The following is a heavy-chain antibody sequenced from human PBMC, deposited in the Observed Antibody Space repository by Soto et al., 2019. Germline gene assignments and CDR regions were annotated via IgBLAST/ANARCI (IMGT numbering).Heavy chain of an antibody. CDR1: GGFITSSSYY. J-gene: IGHJ4*02. D-gene: IGHD4-17*01. CDR2: IYYSGRS. V-gene: IGHV4-39*01. CDR3: ARQRTTVVTQAYFDH. Sequence: SETLSLTCTVSGGFITSSSYYWGWIRQPPGKGLEWIGGIYYSGRSYYNPSLKSRVTMSVDTSKNQFSLTLNSVTATDAAVYYCARQRTTVVTQAYFDHWGQGTLVTVSS.